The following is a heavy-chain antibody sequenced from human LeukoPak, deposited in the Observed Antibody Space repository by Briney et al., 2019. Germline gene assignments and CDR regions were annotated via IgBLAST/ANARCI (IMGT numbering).Heavy chain of an antibody. CDR1: GYTFTDYD. CDR3: ARGREKGYDILTGQPPFDY. Sequence: ASVKVSCKASGYTFTDYDINWVRQATGQGLEWMGWMNPNSGNTGYTQKFQGRVTMTRNTSISTAYMELSSLRSEDTAVYYCARGREKGYDILTGQPPFDYWGQGTLVTVSS. J-gene: IGHJ4*02. CDR2: MNPNSGNT. V-gene: IGHV1-8*01. D-gene: IGHD3-9*01.